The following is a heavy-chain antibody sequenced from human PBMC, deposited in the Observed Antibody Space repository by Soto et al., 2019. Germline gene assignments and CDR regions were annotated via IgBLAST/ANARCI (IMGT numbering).Heavy chain of an antibody. CDR1: ELRVSSHSAA. CDR3: ARVRPDAFDI. Sequence: PSQTLSLTCAVQELRVSSHSAAWTWIRRSPLSGLEWLGRKYDRSKWYNHYAGSVKSGITLTRDTSKNQSSLQLNSVTPEDTAVYYWARVRPDAFDIWGQGTMV. V-gene: IGHV6-1*01. J-gene: IGHJ3*02. CDR2: KYDRSKWYN.